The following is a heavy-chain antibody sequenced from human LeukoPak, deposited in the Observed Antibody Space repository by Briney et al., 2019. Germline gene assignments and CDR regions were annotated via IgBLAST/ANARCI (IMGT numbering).Heavy chain of an antibody. D-gene: IGHD1-26*01. CDR2: IYYSGST. Sequence: SETLSLTCTVSGGSIRRHYWSWIRQPPGKGLEWIGYIYYSGSTNYNPSLKSRVTISVVTSKNQFSLKLSSVTAADTAIYYCASGSYYFDFWGQGTLVTVSS. J-gene: IGHJ4*02. CDR1: GGSIRRHY. CDR3: ASGSYYFDF. V-gene: IGHV4-59*11.